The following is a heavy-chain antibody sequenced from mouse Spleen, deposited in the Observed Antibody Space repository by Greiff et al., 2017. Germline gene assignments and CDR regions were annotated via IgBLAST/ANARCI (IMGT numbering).Heavy chain of an antibody. Sequence: VQLQQSGAELVKPGASVKMSCKASGYTFTSYWMHWVKQRPGQGLEWIGVIDPSDSYTSYNQKFKGKATLTVDTSSSTAYMQLSSLTSEDSAVYYCTRERYGNLFAYWGQGTLVTVSA. D-gene: IGHD2-10*02. V-gene: IGHV1S127*01. CDR3: TRERYGNLFAY. CDR1: GYTFTSYW. J-gene: IGHJ3*01. CDR2: IDPSDSYT.